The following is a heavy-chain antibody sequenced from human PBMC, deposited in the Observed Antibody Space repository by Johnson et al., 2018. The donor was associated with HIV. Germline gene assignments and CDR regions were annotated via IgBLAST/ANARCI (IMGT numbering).Heavy chain of an antibody. D-gene: IGHD1-26*01. CDR1: GFNLDDYG. V-gene: IGHV3-20*04. J-gene: IGHJ3*02. CDR3: ASNGGSIVGATLHAFDI. CDR2: ISWNSGSI. Sequence: VQLVESGGTVVRPGGSLRLSCVASGFNLDDYGMSWVRQAPGKGLEWVSGISWNSGSIGYADSVKGRFTISRDNSKNTLYLQMNSLRAEDTAVYYCASNGGSIVGATLHAFDIWGQGTMVTVSS.